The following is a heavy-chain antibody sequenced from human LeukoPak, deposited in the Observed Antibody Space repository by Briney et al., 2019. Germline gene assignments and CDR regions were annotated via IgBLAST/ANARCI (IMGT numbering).Heavy chain of an antibody. CDR1: GYSFTSYW. J-gene: IGHJ4*02. D-gene: IGHD3-22*01. CDR3: ARHYYDSSGYYDAVDY. V-gene: IGHV5-51*01. Sequence: GESLKISCKGSGYSFTSYWIGWVRQMPGKGLEWMGIIYPGDSDTRYSLSFLDHGTIYANKTTSTPYLLRRSLKASDTAMYYYARHYYDSSGYYDAVDYWGQGTLVTVSS. CDR2: IYPGDSDT.